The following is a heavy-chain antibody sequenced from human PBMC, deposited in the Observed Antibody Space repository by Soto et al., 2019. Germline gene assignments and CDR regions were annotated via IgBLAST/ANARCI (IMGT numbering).Heavy chain of an antibody. V-gene: IGHV3-21*01. CDR2: IRTSSSYI. D-gene: IGHD2-21*01. Sequence: PGGSLRLSCAASGFNFNNFGMNWFRQAPGKGLEWVSSIRTSSSYIYYAESVKGRFTISRDNAKKSLYLEMNRLGVGDTAVYYCARDRATFCRGECGVVDAWGQGNSVTLSS. J-gene: IGHJ6*02. CDR1: GFNFNNFG. CDR3: ARDRATFCRGECGVVDA.